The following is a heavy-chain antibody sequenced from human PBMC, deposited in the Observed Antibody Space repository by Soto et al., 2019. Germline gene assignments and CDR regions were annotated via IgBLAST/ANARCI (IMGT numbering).Heavy chain of an antibody. D-gene: IGHD3-22*01. CDR2: INGGNGNT. CDR1: GYSFTNYA. J-gene: IGHJ2*01. Sequence: ASVKVFCKASGYSFTNYAMHWVRQAPGQGLEWMGWINGGNGNTKYSEKFQGRVTITRDTSASTAYMELSSLRSEDTAVYYCARDRYYHDGSGLYWYFDLWGRGTLVTVSS. CDR3: ARDRYYHDGSGLYWYFDL. V-gene: IGHV1-3*01.